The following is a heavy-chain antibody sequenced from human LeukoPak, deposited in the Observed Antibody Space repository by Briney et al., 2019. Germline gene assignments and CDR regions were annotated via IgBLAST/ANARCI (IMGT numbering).Heavy chain of an antibody. CDR2: IYSGGST. D-gene: IGHD1-26*01. J-gene: IGHJ4*02. CDR3: ARDSGGSYPAPFGY. CDR1: GFTVSSNY. Sequence: GGSLRLSCAASGFTVSSNYMSWVRQAPGKGLEWVSVIYSGGSTYYADSVKGRFTISRDNSKNTLYLQMNSLRAEDTAVYYCARDSGGSYPAPFGYWGQGTLVTVSS. V-gene: IGHV3-53*01.